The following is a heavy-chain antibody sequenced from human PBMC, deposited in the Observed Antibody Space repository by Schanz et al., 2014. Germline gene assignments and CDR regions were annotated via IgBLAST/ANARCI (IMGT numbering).Heavy chain of an antibody. V-gene: IGHV4-4*02. CDR2: IFHSGTT. CDR3: TRSTLWSYDV. CDR1: GGSISSGVW. Sequence: QVQLQESGPGLVKPSGTLSLTCVVSGGSISSGVWWTWARQSPGKGLEWIGEIFHSGTTNYNPSLKSRVTISVDKSKNRFSLIVSSMTAADTAVYYCTRSTLWSYDVWGRGTMVIVSS. D-gene: IGHD2-21*01. J-gene: IGHJ3*01.